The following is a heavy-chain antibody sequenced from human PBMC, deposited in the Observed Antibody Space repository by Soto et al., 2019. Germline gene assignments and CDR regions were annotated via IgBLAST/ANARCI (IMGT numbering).Heavy chain of an antibody. D-gene: IGHD2-21*02. CDR3: ARGPYGDRDFDY. CDR1: GYTFTSYG. CDR2: ISPYNGNT. V-gene: IGHV1-18*01. Sequence: QVQLVQSGAEVKKPGASVKVSCKASGYTFTSYGISWVRQAPGQGLEWMGWISPYNGNTNYAQKLQGRVTMTTDAATSTAYMELRSLRSADTAVYHCARGPYGDRDFDYWGQGTLVTVSS. J-gene: IGHJ4*02.